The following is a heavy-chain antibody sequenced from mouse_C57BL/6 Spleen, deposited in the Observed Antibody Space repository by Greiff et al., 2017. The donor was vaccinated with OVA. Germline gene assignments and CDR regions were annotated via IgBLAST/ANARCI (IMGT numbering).Heavy chain of an antibody. CDR3: ARSVTTVVDY. Sequence: VQLQQPGAELVKPGASVKLSCKASGYTFTSYWMHWVKQRPGQGLEWIGMIHPNSGSTNYNEKFKSKATLTVDKSSSTAYMQLSSLTTEDSAVYYCARSVTTVVDYWGQGTTLTVSS. J-gene: IGHJ2*01. D-gene: IGHD1-1*01. V-gene: IGHV1-64*01. CDR1: GYTFTSYW. CDR2: IHPNSGST.